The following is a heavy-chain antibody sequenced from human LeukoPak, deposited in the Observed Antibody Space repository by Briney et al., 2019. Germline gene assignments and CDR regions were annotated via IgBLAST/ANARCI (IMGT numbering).Heavy chain of an antibody. CDR1: GGSISSYY. J-gene: IGHJ6*04. Sequence: PSETLSLTCTVSGGSISSYYWSWIRQPPGKGLEWIGYIYYSGSTNYNPSLKSRVTISVDTSKNQFSLKLSSVTAADTAVYYCARGTAVAEIYYYYYGMDVWGKGTTVTVSS. CDR3: ARGTAVAEIYYYYYGMDV. CDR2: IYYSGST. V-gene: IGHV4-59*01. D-gene: IGHD6-19*01.